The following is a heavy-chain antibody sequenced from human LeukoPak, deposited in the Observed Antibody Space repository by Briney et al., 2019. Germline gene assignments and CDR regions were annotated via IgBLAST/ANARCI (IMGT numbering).Heavy chain of an antibody. D-gene: IGHD6-13*01. CDR3: ARDRSSSWLDY. CDR1: GFTLSSSS. V-gene: IGHV3-48*01. Sequence: GGSLRLSCVASGFTLSSSSMNWVRQAPGKGLEWISYISPSSSAIDYADSVKGRFTISRDNSKNTLYLQMNSLRAEDTAVYYCARDRSSSWLDYWGQGTLVTVSS. J-gene: IGHJ4*02. CDR2: ISPSSSAI.